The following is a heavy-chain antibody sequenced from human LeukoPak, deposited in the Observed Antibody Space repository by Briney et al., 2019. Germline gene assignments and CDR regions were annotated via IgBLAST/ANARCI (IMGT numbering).Heavy chain of an antibody. V-gene: IGHV1-2*02. D-gene: IGHD5-18*01. CDR1: GYTFTSYY. Sequence: PLASVKVSCKASGYTFTSYYMHWVRQAPGQGPEWMGWINPNSGVTNYAQKFQGRVTMTRDTSISTAYMELSRLRSDDTAVYYCARAVLLGTDFDYWGQGTLVTISS. J-gene: IGHJ4*02. CDR2: INPNSGVT. CDR3: ARAVLLGTDFDY.